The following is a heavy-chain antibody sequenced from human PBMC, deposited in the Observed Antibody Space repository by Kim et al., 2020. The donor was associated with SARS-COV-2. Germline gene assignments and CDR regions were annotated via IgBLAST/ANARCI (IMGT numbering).Heavy chain of an antibody. V-gene: IGHV3-23*01. CDR2: ISGSGGST. Sequence: GGSLRLSCAASGFTFSSYAMSWVRQAPGKGLEWVSAISGSGGSTYYADSVKGRFTISRDNSKNTLYLQMNSLRAEDTAVYYCAKDARVNARGGNYWYFDLWGRGTLVTVSS. J-gene: IGHJ2*01. CDR1: GFTFSSYA. CDR3: AKDARVNARGGNYWYFDL. D-gene: IGHD3-10*01.